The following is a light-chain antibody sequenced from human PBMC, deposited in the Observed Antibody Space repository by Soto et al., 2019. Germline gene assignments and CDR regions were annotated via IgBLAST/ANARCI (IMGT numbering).Light chain of an antibody. V-gene: IGLV2-14*01. CDR1: SNDVVSYNY. CDR3: SSFTSSSALEVV. CDR2: EVS. Sequence: QSALTQPASVSGSPGQSITVSCTGTSNDVVSYNYVSWYQQHPGKAPKLMIYEVSNRPSGVSNRFSGSKSGNTASLTISGLQAEDEADYYCSSFTSSSALEVVFGGGTKVTVL. J-gene: IGLJ2*01.